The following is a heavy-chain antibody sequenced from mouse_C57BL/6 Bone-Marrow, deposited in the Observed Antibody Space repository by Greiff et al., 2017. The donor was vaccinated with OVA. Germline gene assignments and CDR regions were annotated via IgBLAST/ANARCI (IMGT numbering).Heavy chain of an antibody. CDR3: ARHEDCYYASFFDY. CDR2: IYPGDGDT. CDR1: GYAFSSSW. J-gene: IGHJ2*01. V-gene: IGHV1-82*01. D-gene: IGHD2-3*01. Sequence: VKLMESGPELVKPGASVKISCKASGYAFSSSWMNWVKQRPGKGLEWIGRIYPGDGDTNYNGKFKGKATLTEDKSSSTAYMQLSSLTSEDSAVYFCARHEDCYYASFFDYWGQGTTLTVSS.